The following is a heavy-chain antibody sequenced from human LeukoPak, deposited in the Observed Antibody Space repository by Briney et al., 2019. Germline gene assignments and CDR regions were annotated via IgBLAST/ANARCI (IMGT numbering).Heavy chain of an antibody. D-gene: IGHD1/OR15-1a*01. V-gene: IGHV4-39*07. J-gene: IGHJ6*03. CDR2: IHYSRGT. CDR1: VGSISNINYY. CDR3: ARDRSNNPYYFYYMDV. Sequence: SETLSLTCTVSVGSISNINYYWGWIRQPPGKGLEWIGCIHYSRGTHYNPSLKSRVTISVDTSKNQFSLRLSSVSAADTALYYCARDRSNNPYYFYYMDVWGRGTTVTVSS.